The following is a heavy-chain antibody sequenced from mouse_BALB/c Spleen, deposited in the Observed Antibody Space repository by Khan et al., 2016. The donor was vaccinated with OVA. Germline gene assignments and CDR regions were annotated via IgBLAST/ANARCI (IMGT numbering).Heavy chain of an antibody. Sequence: EVKLQESGPGLMKPSQSLSLTCTVTGYSITSDYAWNWIRQFPGNKLEWMGYISYSGRTSYNPSLKSRISVTRDTSKNQFFLQLNSVTTEDTATYYCAMGRTYWGQGTLVTVSA. CDR2: ISYSGRT. D-gene: IGHD4-1*01. J-gene: IGHJ3*01. V-gene: IGHV3-2*02. CDR3: AMGRTY. CDR1: GYSITSDYA.